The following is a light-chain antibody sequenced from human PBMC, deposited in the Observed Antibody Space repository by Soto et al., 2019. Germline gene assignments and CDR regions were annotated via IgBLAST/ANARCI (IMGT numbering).Light chain of an antibody. CDR1: QGISNY. CDR3: QKYDSAPWT. J-gene: IGKJ1*01. Sequence: DILMTQSPSSLSASVRDRVTITCRASQGISNYLAWYQQKPGKVPKLLIYAASTLQSAVPSRFSGSGSGTDFTLTISSLQPEDVATYYCQKYDSAPWTFGQGTKVEIK. V-gene: IGKV1-27*01. CDR2: AAS.